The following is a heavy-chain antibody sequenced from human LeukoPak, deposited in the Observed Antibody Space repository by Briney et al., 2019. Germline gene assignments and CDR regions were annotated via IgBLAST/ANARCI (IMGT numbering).Heavy chain of an antibody. CDR1: GGSMSSHY. CDR3: ASAYYYDSSGYSH. Sequence: PSETLSLTCTVSGGSMSSHYWSWIRQPPGKGLEWIGYIYYSGSTNYNPSLKGRVTISVDTSKNQFSLKLSSVTAADTAVYYCASAYYYDSSGYSHWGQGTLVTVSS. V-gene: IGHV4-59*11. D-gene: IGHD3-22*01. J-gene: IGHJ4*02. CDR2: IYYSGST.